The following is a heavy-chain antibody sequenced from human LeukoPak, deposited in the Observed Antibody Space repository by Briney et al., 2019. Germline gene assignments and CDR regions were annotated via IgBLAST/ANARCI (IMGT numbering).Heavy chain of an antibody. CDR1: GYTFTSYG. D-gene: IGHD2-15*01. Sequence: GASVKVSCKASGYTFTSYGISRVRQAPGQGLEWMGWISAYNGNTNYAQKLQGRVTMTTDTSTSTAYMELRSLRSDGTAVYYCARSATGYYYYGMDVWGQGTTVTVSS. J-gene: IGHJ6*02. CDR3: ARSATGYYYYGMDV. V-gene: IGHV1-18*01. CDR2: ISAYNGNT.